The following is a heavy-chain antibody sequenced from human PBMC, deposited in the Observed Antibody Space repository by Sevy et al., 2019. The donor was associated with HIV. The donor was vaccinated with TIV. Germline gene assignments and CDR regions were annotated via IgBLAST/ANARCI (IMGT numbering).Heavy chain of an antibody. CDR1: GFTFSNYD. Sequence: GGSLRLSCTASGFTFSNYDMSWVRQAPGKGLEWVSYITTSGSTTNYSDSVRGRFTVSRDNAKNSLYLQMNSLRAEDTAVYYCARDLPPSATTWSHFDYWGRGTLVTVSS. CDR3: ARDLPPSATTWSHFDY. D-gene: IGHD4-17*01. CDR2: ITTSGSTT. V-gene: IGHV3-48*03. J-gene: IGHJ4*02.